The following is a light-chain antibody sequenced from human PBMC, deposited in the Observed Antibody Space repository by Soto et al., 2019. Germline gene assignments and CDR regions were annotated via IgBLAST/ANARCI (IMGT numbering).Light chain of an antibody. V-gene: IGKV1-39*01. J-gene: IGKJ1*01. CDR2: GAS. CDR3: HQKYRLPRT. Sequence: DIEMTQSPSSLSASVGDRVTITCRASQSISMYLNWYQKKPGKAPKSLIYGASTLQSGVRSRLSGSGSGTDCTLTISSLQPEDFATYFCHQKYRLPRTFGQGTKVDIK. CDR1: QSISMY.